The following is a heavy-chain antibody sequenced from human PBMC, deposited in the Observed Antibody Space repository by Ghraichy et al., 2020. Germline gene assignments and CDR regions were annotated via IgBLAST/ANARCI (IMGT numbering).Heavy chain of an antibody. J-gene: IGHJ4*02. D-gene: IGHD2-2*01. CDR3: AKSPLGVRVVVPAQHFDY. CDR2: ISGSGGST. CDR1: GFTFSSYA. Sequence: GGSLRLSCAASGFTFSSYAMSWVRQAPGKGLEWVSAISGSGGSTYYADSVKGRFTISRDNSKNTLYLQMNSLRAEDTAVYYCAKSPLGVRVVVPAQHFDYWGQGTLVTVSS. V-gene: IGHV3-23*01.